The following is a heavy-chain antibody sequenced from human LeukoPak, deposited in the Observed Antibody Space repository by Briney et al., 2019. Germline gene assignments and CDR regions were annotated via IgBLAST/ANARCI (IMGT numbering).Heavy chain of an antibody. Sequence: GGSLRLSCAASGFTFSSYSMNWVRQAPGKGLEWVSYIGSNSSSTIYYADSVKGRFTISRDNAKNSLYLQMNSLRDEDTAVYYCARDLGIAAPGVPDYWGQGTLVTVSS. J-gene: IGHJ4*02. CDR2: IGSNSSSTI. D-gene: IGHD6-13*01. CDR1: GFTFSSYS. V-gene: IGHV3-48*02. CDR3: ARDLGIAAPGVPDY.